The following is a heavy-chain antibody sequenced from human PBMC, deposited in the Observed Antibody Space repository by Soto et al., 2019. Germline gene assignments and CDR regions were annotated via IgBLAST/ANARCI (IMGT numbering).Heavy chain of an antibody. CDR1: GGTFSSYA. J-gene: IGHJ6*02. CDR3: ARDASYGMDV. CDR2: IIPIFGTA. Sequence: ASVKVSCKASGGTFSSYAISWVRQAPGQGLEWMGGIIPIFGTANYAQKFQGRVTITADESTSTAYMELSSLRSEDTAVYYCARDASYGMDVWGQGTTVTVSS. V-gene: IGHV1-69*13.